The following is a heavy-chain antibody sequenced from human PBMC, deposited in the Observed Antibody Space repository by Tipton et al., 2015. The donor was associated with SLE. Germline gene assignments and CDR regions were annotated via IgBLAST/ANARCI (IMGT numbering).Heavy chain of an antibody. CDR2: INHSGST. J-gene: IGHJ4*02. Sequence: TLSLTCAVYGGSFSGYYWSWIRQPPGKGLEWIGEINHSGSTYYNPSLKSRVTISVDTSKTQFSLRLSSVTAADTAVYYCASRGRWELPPDYWGPGTLVTVSS. CDR3: ASRGRWELPPDY. CDR1: GGSFSGYY. V-gene: IGHV4-34*01. D-gene: IGHD4-23*01.